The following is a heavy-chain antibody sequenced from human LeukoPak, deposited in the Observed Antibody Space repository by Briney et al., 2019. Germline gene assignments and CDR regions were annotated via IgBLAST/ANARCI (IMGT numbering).Heavy chain of an antibody. J-gene: IGHJ3*02. V-gene: IGHV3-23*01. D-gene: IGHD2-2*01. Sequence: GGPLTLLCAPCGFTFKSYSMLWVRQAPGRALVCVSAMRCSGVSTYHADSVKCRFTISRDDSKTTLYLQMNSLRAEDTAVYYCAKDPLYQRHRDAFDIWGQGTMVTVSS. CDR2: MRCSGVST. CDR1: GFTFKSYS. CDR3: AKDPLYQRHRDAFDI.